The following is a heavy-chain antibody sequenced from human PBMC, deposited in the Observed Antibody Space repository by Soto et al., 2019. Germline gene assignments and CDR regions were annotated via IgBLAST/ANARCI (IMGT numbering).Heavy chain of an antibody. D-gene: IGHD3-9*01. V-gene: IGHV3-7*01. Sequence: GSLRLSCAASGFTFSSYWMSWVRQAPGKGLEWVANIKQDGSEKYYVDSVKGRFTISRDNAKNSLYLQMNSLRAEDTAVYYCARDYYDILTGQPYMDVWGKGTTVTVSS. CDR1: GFTFSSYW. CDR2: IKQDGSEK. CDR3: ARDYYDILTGQPYMDV. J-gene: IGHJ6*03.